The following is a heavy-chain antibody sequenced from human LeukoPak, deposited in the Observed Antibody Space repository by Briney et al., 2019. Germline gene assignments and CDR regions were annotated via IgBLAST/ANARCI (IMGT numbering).Heavy chain of an antibody. D-gene: IGHD3-22*01. Sequence: GASVKVSCKASGGTFRSFAISWVRQAPGQGLEWMGGIIPIFRTANYAQKFQGRVTITADESTSTAYMELSSLRSEDTAVYYCARALRYYSDSSGYAFGYWGQGTLVTVSS. V-gene: IGHV1-69*01. CDR2: IIPIFRTA. J-gene: IGHJ4*02. CDR3: ARALRYYSDSSGYAFGY. CDR1: GGTFRSFA.